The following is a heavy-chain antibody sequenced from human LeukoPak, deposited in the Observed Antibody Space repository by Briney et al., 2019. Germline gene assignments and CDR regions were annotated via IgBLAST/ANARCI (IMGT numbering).Heavy chain of an antibody. CDR3: ARDLEGPYYYYMDV. CDR1: GFTFSSYA. J-gene: IGHJ6*03. CDR2: ISSSSSYI. V-gene: IGHV3-21*01. Sequence: PGGSLRLSCAASGFTFSSYAMGWVRQAPGKGLEWVSSISSSSSYIYYADSVKGRFTISRDNAKNSLYLQMNSLRAEDTAVYYCARDLEGPYYYYMDVWGKGTTVTISS.